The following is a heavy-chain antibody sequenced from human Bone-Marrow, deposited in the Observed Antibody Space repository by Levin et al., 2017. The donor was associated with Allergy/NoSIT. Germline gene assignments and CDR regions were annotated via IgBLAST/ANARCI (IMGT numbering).Heavy chain of an antibody. J-gene: IGHJ6*02. CDR3: ARDRPTRITIFGVVTHYYGMDV. CDR2: ISSSGSTI. Sequence: GGSLRLSCAASGFTFSDYYMSWIRQAPGKGLEWVSYISSSGSTIYYADSVKGRFTISRDNAKNSLYLQMNSLRAEDTAVYYCARDRPTRITIFGVVTHYYGMDVWGQGTTVTVSS. D-gene: IGHD3-3*01. CDR1: GFTFSDYY. V-gene: IGHV3-11*01.